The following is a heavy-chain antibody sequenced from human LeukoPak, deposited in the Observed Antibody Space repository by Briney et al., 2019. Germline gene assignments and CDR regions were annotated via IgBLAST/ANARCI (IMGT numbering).Heavy chain of an antibody. J-gene: IGHJ5*02. CDR2: IYYSGST. D-gene: IGHD2-21*02. V-gene: IGHV4-31*03. CDR1: GGSISSGGYC. CDR3: ARDARSCGGDCYAWFDP. Sequence: SETLSLTCTVSGGSISSGGYCWSWIRQHPGKGLEWIGYIYYSGSTYYNPSLKSRVTISVDTSKNQFSLKLSSVTAADTAVYYCARDARSCGGDCYAWFDPWGQGTLVTVSS.